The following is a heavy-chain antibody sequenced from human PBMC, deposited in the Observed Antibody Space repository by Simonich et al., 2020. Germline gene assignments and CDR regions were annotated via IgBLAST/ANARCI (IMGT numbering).Heavy chain of an antibody. J-gene: IGHJ3*02. Sequence: QVQLVQSGAEVKKPGASVKVSGKASGYTFTSYGISWVRQAPGQGLEGMGWISAYKGNTNYAQTLPGRVTMTTDTSTSTAYMELRSLRSDATAVYYCARSTTGTTAFDIWGQGTMVTVSS. CDR1: GYTFTSYG. CDR2: ISAYKGNT. CDR3: ARSTTGTTAFDI. D-gene: IGHD1-1*01. V-gene: IGHV1-18*01.